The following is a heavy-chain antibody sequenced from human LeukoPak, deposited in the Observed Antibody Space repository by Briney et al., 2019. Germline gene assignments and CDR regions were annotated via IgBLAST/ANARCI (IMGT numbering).Heavy chain of an antibody. D-gene: IGHD2-2*01. CDR2: IKQDGSEK. Sequence: PGGSLRLSCAVSGFTFSSYWMSWVRQAPGKGLEWVANIKQDGSEKYYVDSVKGRFTISRDNAKNSLYLQMNSLRAEDTAVYYCARLQDQLLMSYGMDVWGQGTTVTVSS. J-gene: IGHJ6*02. CDR1: GFTFSSYW. V-gene: IGHV3-7*03. CDR3: ARLQDQLLMSYGMDV.